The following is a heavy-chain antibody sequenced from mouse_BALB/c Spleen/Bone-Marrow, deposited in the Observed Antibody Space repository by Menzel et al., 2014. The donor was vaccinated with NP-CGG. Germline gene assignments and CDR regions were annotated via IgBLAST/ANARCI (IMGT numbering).Heavy chain of an antibody. V-gene: IGHV1-5*01. CDR2: IYPGNSDT. CDR1: GYTFSNYW. Sequence: VQLQQSGTVLARPGAAVKMSCKASGYTFSNYWMHWVKQRPGRGLEWIGTIYPGNSDTTYNQKFKGKAKLTAVTSTGTAYMDLSSLTNEDSAVYYCTTLARTNFDYWGQGTTLTVSS. J-gene: IGHJ2*01. D-gene: IGHD3-1*01. CDR3: TTLARTNFDY.